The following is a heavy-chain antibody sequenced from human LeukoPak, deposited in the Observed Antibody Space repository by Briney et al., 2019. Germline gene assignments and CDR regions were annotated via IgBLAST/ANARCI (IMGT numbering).Heavy chain of an antibody. Sequence: SVKGSCKTSGGTFSSYAISWVRQAPGQGLEWMGGIIPIFGTANYAQKFQGRVTITADESTSTACMELSSLRSEDTAVYYCARDRVVAATHLYNWFDPWGQGTLVTVPS. CDR3: ARDRVVAATHLYNWFDP. D-gene: IGHD2-15*01. CDR1: GGTFSSYA. J-gene: IGHJ5*02. CDR2: IIPIFGTA. V-gene: IGHV1-69*13.